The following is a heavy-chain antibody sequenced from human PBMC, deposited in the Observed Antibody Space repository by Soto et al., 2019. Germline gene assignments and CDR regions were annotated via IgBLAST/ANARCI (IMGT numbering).Heavy chain of an antibody. CDR2: IKTRPDGGTT. V-gene: IGHV3-15*07. CDR1: GFTFSKAW. Sequence: EIQLVESGGGLVEPGGSLRLSCAASGFTFSKAWMNWVRQAPGKGLEWVDRIKTRPDGGTTDYATPLRGSFTISSDDSKDTLYVQMTSPTTADTAIYYRTADSAFWCGYFDVWGQGSTVAVS. CDR3: TADSAFWCGYFDV. D-gene: IGHD3-3*01. J-gene: IGHJ6*02.